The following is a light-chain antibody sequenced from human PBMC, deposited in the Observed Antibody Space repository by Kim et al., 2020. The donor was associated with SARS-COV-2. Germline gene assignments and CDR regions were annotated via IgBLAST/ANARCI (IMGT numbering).Light chain of an antibody. Sequence: EIVLTQSPDTLSLSPGERATLSCRASQSVSSTYLAWYQQKPGQAPRLLIYGASSRATGIPDRFSGSGSGTDFTLTISRLEPEDFAVYYCQHYGSPITFGQGTRLEIK. CDR2: GAS. CDR3: QHYGSPIT. J-gene: IGKJ5*01. V-gene: IGKV3-20*01. CDR1: QSVSSTY.